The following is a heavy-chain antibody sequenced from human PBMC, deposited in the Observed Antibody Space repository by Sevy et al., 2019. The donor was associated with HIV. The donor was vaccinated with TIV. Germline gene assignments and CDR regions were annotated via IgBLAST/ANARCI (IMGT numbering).Heavy chain of an antibody. CDR2: ISHSTNTR. J-gene: IGHJ3*02. CDR3: ARPYGSGSWEAFDI. Sequence: GGSLRLSCAASGFTFSSFGMNWVRQAPGKGLEWISYISHSTNTRLYAASVTGRFSISRDNARNSLYLQMNSLRAEGTAVYYCARPYGSGSWEAFDIWGQGTMVTVSS. D-gene: IGHD3-10*01. V-gene: IGHV3-48*01. CDR1: GFTFSSFG.